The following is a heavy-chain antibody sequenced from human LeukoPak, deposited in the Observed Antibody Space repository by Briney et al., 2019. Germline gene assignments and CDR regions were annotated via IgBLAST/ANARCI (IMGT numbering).Heavy chain of an antibody. CDR1: GGSVSSGSYN. J-gene: IGHJ6*04. CDR3: ARDPLYYYDSSGYPYGMDV. V-gene: IGHV4-61*01. Sequence: SETLSLTCTVSGGSVSSGSYNWIWLPQPPGKGLEWVGNIYYSGSTNYNPSLKSRVTISVDTSKNQFSLKLSSVTAADTAVYYCARDPLYYYDSSGYPYGMDVWGKGTTVTVSS. CDR2: IYYSGST. D-gene: IGHD3-22*01.